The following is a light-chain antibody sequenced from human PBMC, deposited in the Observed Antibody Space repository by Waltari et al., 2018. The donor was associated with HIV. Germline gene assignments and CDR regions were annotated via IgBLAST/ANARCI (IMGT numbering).Light chain of an antibody. Sequence: DIQMTQSPSSVSVSVGDRVTITCRANQDINNWLAWYQQKPGKAPKLLIYAAFNLQSGVPSRFCGSRSGPDFTRTITSLQPEDFATYYCQQANSFPPTFGGGTKVDI. J-gene: IGKJ4*01. CDR2: AAF. CDR3: QQANSFPPT. V-gene: IGKV1-12*01. CDR1: QDINNW.